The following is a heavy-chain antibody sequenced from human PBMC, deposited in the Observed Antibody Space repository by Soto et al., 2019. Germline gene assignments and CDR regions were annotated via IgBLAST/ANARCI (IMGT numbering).Heavy chain of an antibody. CDR1: GYSFTSYW. D-gene: IGHD2-2*02. V-gene: IGHV5-51*01. J-gene: IGHJ5*02. CDR3: ARLGGSSHTLGWFDP. Sequence: PGESLKISCQGSGYSFTSYWIGWVRQMPGKGLEWMGIIYPGDSDTRYSPSFQGQVTISADKSISTAYLQWSSLKASDTAMYYCARLGGSSHTLGWFDPWGQGTLVTVSS. CDR2: IYPGDSDT.